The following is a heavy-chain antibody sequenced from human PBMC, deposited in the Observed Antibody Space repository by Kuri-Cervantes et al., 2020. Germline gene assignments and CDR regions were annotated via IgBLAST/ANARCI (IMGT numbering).Heavy chain of an antibody. V-gene: IGHV3-21*01. CDR3: ARDNAVETYSSSWYTFDY. CDR2: ISSSSSYI. Sequence: GESLKISCAASGFTFSSYSMNWVRQAPGKGLEWVSSISSSSSYIYYADSVKGRFTISRDNAKNSLYLQMNSLRAEDTAVYYCARDNAVETYSSSWYTFDYWGRGTLVTVSS. D-gene: IGHD6-13*01. J-gene: IGHJ4*02. CDR1: GFTFSSYS.